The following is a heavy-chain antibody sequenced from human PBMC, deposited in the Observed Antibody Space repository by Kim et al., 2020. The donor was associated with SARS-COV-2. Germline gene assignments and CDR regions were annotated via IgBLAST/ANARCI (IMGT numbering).Heavy chain of an antibody. V-gene: IGHV3-53*01. J-gene: IGHJ6*02. Sequence: GGSLRLSCAASGFTVSSNYMSWVRQAPGKGLEWVSVIYSGGSTYYADSVKGRFTISRDNSKNTLYLQMNSLRAEDTAVYYCARDHFKSVDTAMGNYYYYGMDVWGQGTTVTVSS. CDR2: IYSGGST. D-gene: IGHD5-18*01. CDR1: GFTVSSNY. CDR3: ARDHFKSVDTAMGNYYYYGMDV.